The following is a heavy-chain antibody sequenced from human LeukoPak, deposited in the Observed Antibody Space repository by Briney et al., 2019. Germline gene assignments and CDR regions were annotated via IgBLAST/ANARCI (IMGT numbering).Heavy chain of an antibody. V-gene: IGHV1-2*02. CDR3: ARDPGRKDYYYYYMDV. CDR1: GYTFTGYY. CDR2: INPNSGGT. Sequence: GASVKVSCRASGYTFTGYYMHWMRQAPGQGLEWMGWINPNSGGTNYAQKFQGRVTMTRDTSISTAYMELSRLRSDDTAVYYCARDPGRKDYYYYYMDVWGKGTTVTISS. J-gene: IGHJ6*03.